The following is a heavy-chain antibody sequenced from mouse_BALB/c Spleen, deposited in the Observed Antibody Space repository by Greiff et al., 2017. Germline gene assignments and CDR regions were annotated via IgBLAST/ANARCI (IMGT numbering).Heavy chain of an antibody. D-gene: IGHD2-4*01. J-gene: IGHJ4*01. CDR2: ISYSGST. Sequence: EVQGVESGPGLVKPSQSLSLTCTVTGYSITSDYAWNWIRQFPGNKLEWMGYISYSGSTSYNPSLKSRISITRDTSKNQFFLQLNSVTTEDTATYYCARDDYDGNYYAMDYWGQGTSVTVSS. CDR3: ARDDYDGNYYAMDY. V-gene: IGHV3-2*02. CDR1: GYSITSDYA.